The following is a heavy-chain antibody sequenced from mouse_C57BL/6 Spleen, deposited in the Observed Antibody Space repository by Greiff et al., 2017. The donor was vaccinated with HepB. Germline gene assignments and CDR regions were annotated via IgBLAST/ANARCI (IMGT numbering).Heavy chain of an antibody. D-gene: IGHD1-1*01. J-gene: IGHJ1*03. CDR3: ARFLITTVVATRYFDV. V-gene: IGHV1-64*01. CDR1: GYTFTSYW. Sequence: QVQLKQPGAELVKPGASVKLSCKASGYTFTSYWMHWVKQRPGQGLEWIGMIHPNSGSTNYNEKFKSKATLTVDKSSSTAYMQLSSLTSEDSAVYYCARFLITTVVATRYFDVWGTGTTVTVSS. CDR2: IHPNSGST.